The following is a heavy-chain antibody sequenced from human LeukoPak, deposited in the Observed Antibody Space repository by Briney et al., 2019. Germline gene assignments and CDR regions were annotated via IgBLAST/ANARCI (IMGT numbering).Heavy chain of an antibody. J-gene: IGHJ6*03. CDR3: AKVDPASVTGGVFYYYYYMDV. V-gene: IGHV3-23*01. CDR1: GFTFTNHV. Sequence: GGSLRLSCAASGFTFTNHVITWVRQAPGKGLEWVSGISVSGAGTFYAESVKGRFTISRDNSKTTLSLQMNSLRAEDTAIYYCAKVDPASVTGGVFYYYYYMDVWGKGTTVTVPS. D-gene: IGHD2-21*02. CDR2: ISVSGAGT.